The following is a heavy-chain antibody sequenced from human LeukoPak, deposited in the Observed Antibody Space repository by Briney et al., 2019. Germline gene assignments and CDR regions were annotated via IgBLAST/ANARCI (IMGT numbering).Heavy chain of an antibody. CDR2: IYTSGST. D-gene: IGHD3-10*01. Sequence: SETLSLTCTVSGGSISSGSYYWSWIRQPAGKGLDWIGRIYTSGSTNYNPSLKSRVTISVDTSKNQFSLKLSSVTAADTAVYYCASERGVIIPRGYYYYMDVWGKGTTVTISS. CDR3: ASERGVIIPRGYYYYMDV. CDR1: GGSISSGSYY. J-gene: IGHJ6*03. V-gene: IGHV4-61*02.